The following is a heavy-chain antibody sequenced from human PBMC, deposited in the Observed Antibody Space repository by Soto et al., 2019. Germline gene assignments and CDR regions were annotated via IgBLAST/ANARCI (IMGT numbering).Heavy chain of an antibody. CDR2: IYNDGTT. CDR3: ARDLSLGFCSGGSCYTF. Sequence: EVQLVESGGGLIQPGGSLRLSCAASGFTVSGNYMSWVRQAPGKGLEWVSVIYNDGTTYYADSVKGRFTISRDNSKNTLYLQMSGLRAEDTAVYYCARDLSLGFCSGGSCYTFWGQGTLVTVSS. CDR1: GFTVSGNY. J-gene: IGHJ4*02. D-gene: IGHD2-15*01. V-gene: IGHV3-53*01.